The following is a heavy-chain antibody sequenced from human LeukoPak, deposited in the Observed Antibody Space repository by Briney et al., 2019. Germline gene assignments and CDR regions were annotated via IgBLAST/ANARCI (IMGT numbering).Heavy chain of an antibody. Sequence: PGGSLRLSCASSGFTFSTFAMHWVRLSPGKGLEWVSSITGSGPYMLYADAVKHRFTISRDNTKNLLYLEMNSLRAEDTAMYFCVRDVGAVRGEVYFDYWGQGTLVTVSS. V-gene: IGHV3-21*06. J-gene: IGHJ4*02. D-gene: IGHD3-10*01. CDR1: GFTFSTFA. CDR2: ITGSGPYM. CDR3: VRDVGAVRGEVYFDY.